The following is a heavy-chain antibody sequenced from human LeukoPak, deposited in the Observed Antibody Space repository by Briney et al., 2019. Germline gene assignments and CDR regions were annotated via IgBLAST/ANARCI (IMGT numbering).Heavy chain of an antibody. J-gene: IGHJ3*02. CDR1: GYTFTSYG. CDR2: ISAYDGNT. D-gene: IGHD2-2*02. V-gene: IGHV1-18*01. Sequence: ASVKVSCRASGYTFTSYGFTWVRQAPGQGLEWMGWISAYDGNTNSAQKFQGRVTMTTDTSTGTAYMELRSLRSDDTAVYYCASMGGVPAAIGAFDIWGQGTMVTVSS. CDR3: ASMGGVPAAIGAFDI.